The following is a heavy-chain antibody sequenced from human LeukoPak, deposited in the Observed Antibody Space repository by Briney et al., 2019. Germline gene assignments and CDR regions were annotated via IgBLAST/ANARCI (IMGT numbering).Heavy chain of an antibody. V-gene: IGHV4-39*07. Sequence: SETLSLTCTVSGGSISSSGYYWSWIRQPPGKGLEWIGEINHSGSTNYNPSLKSRVTISVDTSKNQFSLKLSSVTAADTAVYYCARGMVGIAAASRIDDWGQGTLVTVSS. CDR1: GGSISSSGYY. J-gene: IGHJ4*02. CDR3: ARGMVGIAAASRIDD. CDR2: INHSGST. D-gene: IGHD6-13*01.